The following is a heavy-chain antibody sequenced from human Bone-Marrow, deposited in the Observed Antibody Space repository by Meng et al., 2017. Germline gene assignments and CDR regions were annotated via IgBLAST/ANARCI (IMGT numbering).Heavy chain of an antibody. CDR3: ARGRPTVAGTDYFDY. V-gene: IGHV1-69*02. Sequence: SVKVSCKASGGTFSSYTISWMRQAPGQGLEWMGRIIPILGIANYAQKFQGRVTITADKSTSTAYMELSSLRSEDTAVYYCARGRPTVAGTDYFDYWGQGTLVTVSS. J-gene: IGHJ4*02. CDR2: IIPILGIA. D-gene: IGHD6-19*01. CDR1: GGTFSSYT.